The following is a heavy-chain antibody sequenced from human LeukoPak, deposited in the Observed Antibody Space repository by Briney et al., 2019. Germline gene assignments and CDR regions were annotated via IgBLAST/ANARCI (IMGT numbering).Heavy chain of an antibody. J-gene: IGHJ6*02. CDR3: AKGFLRYDPYYYAMDV. D-gene: IGHD3-3*01. V-gene: IGHV3-23*01. Sequence: GGSQRLSCAASGFTFSSYAMNWARQAPGTRLEWFSVISASRATTHYADSVKGRFTISRDNSKNTFDLQMNSLRAEDTAVYYCAKGFLRYDPYYYAMDVWGPGTTVTVSS. CDR1: GFTFSSYA. CDR2: ISASRATT.